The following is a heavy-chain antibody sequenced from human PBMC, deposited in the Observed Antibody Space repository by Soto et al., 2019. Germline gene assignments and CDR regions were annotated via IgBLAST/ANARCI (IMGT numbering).Heavy chain of an antibody. CDR1: GCTFSTYG. CDR2: IGSITRNI. Sequence: PGGSLRLSWAASGCTFSTYGMNWVRQAPGKGPEWVSYIGSITRNINYADSVQGRFTISRDNAKNSLYLQMNSLRAEDTAVYYYARELDGIDVWGQGTTVTVSS. V-gene: IGHV3-48*04. CDR3: ARELDGIDV. J-gene: IGHJ6*02.